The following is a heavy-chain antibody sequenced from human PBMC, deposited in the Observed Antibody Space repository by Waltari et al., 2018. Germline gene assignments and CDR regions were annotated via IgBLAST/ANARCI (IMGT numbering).Heavy chain of an antibody. CDR3: AREGYSSSSFDY. Sequence: EVQLVESGGGLVQPGGSLRLSCAASGFTFSRHWMSWVRQAPGKGLEWVANIKQDGSEKYYVDSVKGRFTISRDNAKNSLYLQMNSLRAEDTAVYYCAREGYSSSSFDYWGQGTLVTVSS. D-gene: IGHD6-6*01. CDR2: IKQDGSEK. J-gene: IGHJ4*02. V-gene: IGHV3-7*01. CDR1: GFTFSRHW.